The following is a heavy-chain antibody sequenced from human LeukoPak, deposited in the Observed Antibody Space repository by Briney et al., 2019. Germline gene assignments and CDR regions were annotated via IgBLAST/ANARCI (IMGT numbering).Heavy chain of an antibody. CDR3: AMSGRRGLLRTTVTAMRGVDP. CDR2: IYTSGST. Sequence: PSETLSLTCTVSGGSISSYYWSWIRQPAGKGLEWIGRIYTSGSTNYNPSLKSPVTMSIDTSKNPFSLKLSSVTAAVTAVDDCAMSGRRGLLRTTVTAMRGVDPWGQGTLVTVSS. CDR1: GGSISSYY. J-gene: IGHJ5*02. D-gene: IGHD4-17*01. V-gene: IGHV4-4*07.